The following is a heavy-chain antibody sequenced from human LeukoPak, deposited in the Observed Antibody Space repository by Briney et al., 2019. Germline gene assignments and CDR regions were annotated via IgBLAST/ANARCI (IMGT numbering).Heavy chain of an antibody. Sequence: PGRSLRLSCTASGFTFGDYAMSWVRQAPGKGLEWVGFIRSKAYGGTTEYAASVKGGFTISRDDSKSIAYLQMNSLKTEDTAVYYCTRFVGVGATVLAVFDYWGQGTLVTVSS. V-gene: IGHV3-49*04. J-gene: IGHJ4*02. CDR1: GFTFGDYA. CDR2: IRSKAYGGTT. CDR3: TRFVGVGATVLAVFDY. D-gene: IGHD1-26*01.